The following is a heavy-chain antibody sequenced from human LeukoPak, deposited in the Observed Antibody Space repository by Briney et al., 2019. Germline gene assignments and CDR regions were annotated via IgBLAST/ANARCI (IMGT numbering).Heavy chain of an antibody. J-gene: IGHJ6*02. Sequence: GESLKISCKGSGYSFTNHWIGWVRQMPGKGLEWMGIIYPGDSDTRYSPSFQGQVTISADKSISTAFLQWSSLNASDTAMYYCAMVGVLGRSCMDVWGQGTTVTVSS. CDR2: IYPGDSDT. V-gene: IGHV5-51*01. CDR3: AMVGVLGRSCMDV. D-gene: IGHD2-8*02. CDR1: GYSFTNHW.